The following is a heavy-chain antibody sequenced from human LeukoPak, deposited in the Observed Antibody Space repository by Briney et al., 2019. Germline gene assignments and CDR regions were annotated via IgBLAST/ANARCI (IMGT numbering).Heavy chain of an antibody. CDR2: IYTSGST. J-gene: IGHJ4*02. CDR3: VRWGGTAFDY. D-gene: IGHD3-16*01. V-gene: IGHV4-4*07. Sequence: PSETLSLTCTVSSGSISAYSWSWIRQHAGKGLEWIGRIYTSGSTNYNPSLKSRVTMSADRSKNQFSLKLSSVTAADTAVYYCVRWGGTAFDYWGQGTLVTVSS. CDR1: SGSISAYS.